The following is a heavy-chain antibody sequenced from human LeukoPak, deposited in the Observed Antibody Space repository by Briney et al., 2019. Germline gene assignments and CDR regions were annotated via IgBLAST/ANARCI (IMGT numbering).Heavy chain of an antibody. CDR3: ARAAAGTGGGFDF. V-gene: IGHV4-34*01. D-gene: IGHD6-13*01. J-gene: IGHJ4*02. CDR1: GGSFSGYY. CDR2: INHSGST. Sequence: KPSETLSLTCAVYGGSFSGYYWSWIRQPPGKGLEWIGEINHSGSTNYNPSLKSRVTISVDTSKNQFSLKLSSVTAADTAIYYCARAAAGTGGGFDFWGQGTLVTVSS.